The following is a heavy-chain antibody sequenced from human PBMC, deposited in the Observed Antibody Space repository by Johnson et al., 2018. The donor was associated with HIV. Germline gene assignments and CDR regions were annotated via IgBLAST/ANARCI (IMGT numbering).Heavy chain of an antibody. Sequence: VQLVESGGGLIQPGGSLRLSCAASGFTVSSNYMSWVRQAPVKGLEWVSVIYSGDSTYYADSVKGRFTISRDNSKNTLYLQMNSLRAEDTAVYYCARERGAVAGTAAFAVWGQGTVVTVSS. CDR1: GFTVSSNY. V-gene: IGHV3-53*01. CDR3: ARERGAVAGTAAFAV. D-gene: IGHD6-19*01. J-gene: IGHJ3*01. CDR2: IYSGDST.